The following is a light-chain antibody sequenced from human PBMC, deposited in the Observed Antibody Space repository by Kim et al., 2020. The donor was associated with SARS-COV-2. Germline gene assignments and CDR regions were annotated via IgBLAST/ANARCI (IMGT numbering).Light chain of an antibody. CDR1: SSDVGGYNY. V-gene: IGLV2-14*04. J-gene: IGLJ3*02. Sequence: GQSITSSCTGTSSDVGGYNYVSWYQQHPDKAPKLMIYDVSKRPSGVSNRFSGSKSGNTASLTISGLQAEDEADYYCSSYTSSRTWVFGGGTQLTVL. CDR2: DVS. CDR3: SSYTSSRTWV.